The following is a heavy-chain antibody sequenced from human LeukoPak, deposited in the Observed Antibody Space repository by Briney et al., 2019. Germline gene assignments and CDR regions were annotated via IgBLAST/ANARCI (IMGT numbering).Heavy chain of an antibody. J-gene: IGHJ4*02. V-gene: IGHV1-18*01. D-gene: IGHD3-16*02. Sequence: ASVKVSCKASGYTFTSYGISWVRQAPGQGLEWMGWISAYNGNTNYAQKLQGRVTMTTDTSTSTAYMELRSLRSDDTAVYYCARGRTFGGVIDTNFDYWGQGTLVTVSS. CDR1: GYTFTSYG. CDR2: ISAYNGNT. CDR3: ARGRTFGGVIDTNFDY.